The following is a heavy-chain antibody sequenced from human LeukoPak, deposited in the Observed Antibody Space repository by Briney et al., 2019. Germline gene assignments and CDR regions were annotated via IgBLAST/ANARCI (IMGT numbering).Heavy chain of an antibody. J-gene: IGHJ4*02. V-gene: IGHV3-23*01. CDR2: IGGSGANT. CDR3: AKRGVYGNFYFDY. D-gene: IGHD4-11*01. CDR1: GFTSSSYA. Sequence: GSLRLSYAASGFTSSSYAMSWVRQAPGKGLEWVSTIGGSGANTYYADSLRGRFTISRDNSKNTLYLQMNSLRAEDTAVYYCAKRGVYGNFYFDYWGQGTLATVSS.